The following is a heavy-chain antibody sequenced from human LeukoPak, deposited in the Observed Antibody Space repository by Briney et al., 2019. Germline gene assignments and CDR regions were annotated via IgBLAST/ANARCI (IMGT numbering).Heavy chain of an antibody. CDR3: ARDKEEVAHYDWFDP. J-gene: IGHJ5*02. V-gene: IGHV1-46*01. CDR2: FEPISGTK. Sequence: GASVKVSCKASGYTFTSYGISWVRQAPGQGLEWMGIFEPISGTKRVAEKFQGRVNMTRDTATSTVYMELSRLRPEDTAMYYCARDKEEVAHYDWFDPWGQGTQVTVSS. D-gene: IGHD3-16*01. CDR1: GYTFTSYG.